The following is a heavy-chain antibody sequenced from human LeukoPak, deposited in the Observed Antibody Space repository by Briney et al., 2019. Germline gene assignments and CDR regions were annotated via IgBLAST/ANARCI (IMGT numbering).Heavy chain of an antibody. V-gene: IGHV3-23*01. Sequence: PGGSLRLSCAASGLTFSSYAMTWVRQAPGKGLEWVSGISGSGGNSYYADSVKGRFAISRDNSKNTLYLQLSDLRDEDTAVYYCAKDADGCGSTSCYARWFDPWGQGTLVIVSS. CDR3: AKDADGCGSTSCYARWFDP. J-gene: IGHJ5*02. CDR1: GLTFSSYA. CDR2: ISGSGGNS. D-gene: IGHD2-2*01.